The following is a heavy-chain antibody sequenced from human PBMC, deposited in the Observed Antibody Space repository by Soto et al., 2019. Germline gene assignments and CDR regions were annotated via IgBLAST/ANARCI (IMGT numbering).Heavy chain of an antibody. CDR3: ASGIYDYGDYYFDY. J-gene: IGHJ4*02. V-gene: IGHV4-4*02. D-gene: IGHD4-17*01. CDR2: IYHSGST. Sequence: PSETLSLTCAVSSGSISSSNWWSWVRQPPGKGLEWIGEIYHSGSTNYNPSLKSRVTISVDKSKNQFSLKLSSVTAADTAVYYCASGIYDYGDYYFDYWGQGTLVTVSS. CDR1: SGSISSSNW.